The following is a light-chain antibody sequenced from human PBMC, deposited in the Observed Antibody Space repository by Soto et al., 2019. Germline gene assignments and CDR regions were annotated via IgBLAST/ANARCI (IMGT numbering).Light chain of an antibody. CDR3: QQYGSSPGLT. CDR1: QSIDSY. J-gene: IGKJ4*01. V-gene: IGKV1-39*01. Sequence: DIQMTQSPSSLSASVGDRVTITCRASQSIDSYLNWYQQKPGKAPNLLIFAASSLQSGVPSRFSGSGSGTDFTLTISRLEPEDFAVYYCQQYGSSPGLTFGGGTKVEIK. CDR2: AAS.